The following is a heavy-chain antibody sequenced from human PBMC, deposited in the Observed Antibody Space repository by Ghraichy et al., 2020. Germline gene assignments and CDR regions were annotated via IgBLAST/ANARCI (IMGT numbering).Heavy chain of an antibody. CDR3: ARLLTLGYCSGGSCYGDYYYGMDV. V-gene: IGHV4-39*01. CDR1: GGPISSSSYY. D-gene: IGHD2-15*01. Sequence: SETLSLTCTVSGGPISSSSYYWGWIRQPPGKGLEWIGSIYYSGSTYYNPSLKSRVTISVDTSKNQFSLKLSSVTAADTAVYYCARLLTLGYCSGGSCYGDYYYGMDVWGQGTTVTVSS. J-gene: IGHJ6*02. CDR2: IYYSGST.